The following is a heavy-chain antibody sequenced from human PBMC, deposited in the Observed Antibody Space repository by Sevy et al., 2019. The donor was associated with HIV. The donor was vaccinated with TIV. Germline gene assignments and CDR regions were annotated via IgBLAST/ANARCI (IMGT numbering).Heavy chain of an antibody. V-gene: IGHV3-23*01. CDR1: GFSFDSYG. CDR2: ISGSGTRT. J-gene: IGHJ6*03. D-gene: IGHD3-22*01. Sequence: GGSLRLSCAVSGFSFDSYGMTWVRQAPGKGLEWVSGISGSGTRTYYADSVKGRFIISRDNSKNTLYLQMNRLRREDTVINYWAKGGGGHYDPDEIGYYFYYYNMDVWGKGTTVTVSS. CDR3: AKGGGGHYDPDEIGYYFYYYNMDV.